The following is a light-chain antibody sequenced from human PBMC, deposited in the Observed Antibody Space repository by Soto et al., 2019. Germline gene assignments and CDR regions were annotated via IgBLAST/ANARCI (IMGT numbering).Light chain of an antibody. CDR2: EVS. CDR1: SSDVGSYNR. CDR3: SSYTSSSTYV. J-gene: IGLJ1*01. Sequence: QSSLTQPPSVSGCPGHSVTISCAGTSSDVGSYNRVSWYQQPPGTAPKLMIYEVSNRPSGVPDRFSGSKSGSTASLTISGLQAEDEADYYCSSYTSSSTYVFGTGTKVPVL. V-gene: IGLV2-18*02.